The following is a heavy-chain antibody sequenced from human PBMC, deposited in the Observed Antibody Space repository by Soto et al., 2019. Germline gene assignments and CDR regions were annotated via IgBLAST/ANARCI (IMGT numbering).Heavy chain of an antibody. CDR3: ARGGGSDSFDY. J-gene: IGHJ4*02. D-gene: IGHD1-26*01. V-gene: IGHV4-30-2*01. CDR1: GASITFGGYS. Sequence: SETLSLTCTVSGASITFGGYSWSWIRQTPGKGLEWIGYINHLETTFYNPSFESRLTLSIDRAKNQFPLKLHSMSAADRAVYFCARGGGSDSFDYWGQGILVTVSS. CDR2: INHLETT.